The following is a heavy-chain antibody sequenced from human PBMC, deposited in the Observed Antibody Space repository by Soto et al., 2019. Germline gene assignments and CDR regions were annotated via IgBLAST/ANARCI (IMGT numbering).Heavy chain of an antibody. V-gene: IGHV1-69*13. CDR2: IIPIFGTA. CDR1: GGTFSSYA. D-gene: IGHD3-10*01. CDR3: ARDYYGSGRYYYYGMDV. Sequence: SVKVSCKASGGTFSSYAISWVRQAPGQGLEWMGGIIPIFGTANYAQKFQGRVTITADESTSTAYMELSSLRSEDTAVYYCARDYYGSGRYYYYGMDVWGQGTTVTVSS. J-gene: IGHJ6*02.